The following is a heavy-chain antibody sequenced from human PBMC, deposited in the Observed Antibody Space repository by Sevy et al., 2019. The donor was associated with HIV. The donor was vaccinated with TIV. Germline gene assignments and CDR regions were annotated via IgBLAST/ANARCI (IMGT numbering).Heavy chain of an antibody. V-gene: IGHV3-73*01. CDR2: IRSKANSYAT. Sequence: GGSLRLSCAASAFTFSGSAMHWVRQASGKGLEWVGRIRSKANSYATAYAASVKGRFTISRDDSKNTAYLQMNSLKTEDTAVYYCTRRVIPYGMDVWGQGTTVTVSS. CDR1: AFTFSGSA. J-gene: IGHJ6*02. CDR3: TRRVIPYGMDV. D-gene: IGHD2-2*02.